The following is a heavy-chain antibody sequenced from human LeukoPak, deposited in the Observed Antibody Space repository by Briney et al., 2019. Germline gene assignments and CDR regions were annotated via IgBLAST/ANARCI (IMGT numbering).Heavy chain of an antibody. D-gene: IGHD1-26*01. J-gene: IGHJ3*02. Sequence: VASVKVSCKASGGTFSSYAISWVRQAPGQGLEWMGGIIPIFGTANYAQKFQGRVTITADESTSTAYMELSSLRSEDTAVYYCARRSTSYLPGDDAFGIWGQGTMVTVSS. CDR3: ARRSTSYLPGDDAFGI. CDR1: GGTFSSYA. CDR2: IIPIFGTA. V-gene: IGHV1-69*13.